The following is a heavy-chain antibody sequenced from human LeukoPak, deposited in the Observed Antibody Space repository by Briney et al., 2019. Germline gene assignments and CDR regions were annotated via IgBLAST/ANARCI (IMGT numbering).Heavy chain of an antibody. D-gene: IGHD3-10*01. J-gene: IGHJ6*03. V-gene: IGHV4-34*01. CDR2: INHSAST. CDR1: GGSFSGYY. Sequence: PSETLSLTCAVYGGSFSGYYWSWIRQPPGQGLEWIGEINHSASTNYNPSLKSRVTISVDTSKNKFSLKLSSVTAADTAVYYCARLKPFYYGSGSYYNPRSYYYYMDVWGKGTTVTISS. CDR3: ARLKPFYYGSGSYYNPRSYYYYMDV.